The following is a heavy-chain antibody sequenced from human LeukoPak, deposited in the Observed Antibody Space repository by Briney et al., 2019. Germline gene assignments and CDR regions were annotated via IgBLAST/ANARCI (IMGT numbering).Heavy chain of an antibody. Sequence: SETLSLTCTVSGGSISSSSYYWGWIRQPPGKGLEWIGSIYYSGSTYYNPSLKSRVTISVDTSKNQFSLKLSSVTAADTAVYYCARVGYCSGGSCLEAEYFQHWGQGTLVTVSS. V-gene: IGHV4-39*07. CDR2: IYYSGST. D-gene: IGHD2-15*01. J-gene: IGHJ1*01. CDR1: GGSISSSSYY. CDR3: ARVGYCSGGSCLEAEYFQH.